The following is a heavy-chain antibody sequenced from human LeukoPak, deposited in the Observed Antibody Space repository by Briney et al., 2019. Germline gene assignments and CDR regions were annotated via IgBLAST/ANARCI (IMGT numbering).Heavy chain of an antibody. CDR2: IYYSGST. Sequence: PSETLSLTCTVSGGSISSGGYYWSWIRQHPGKGLEWIGYIYYSGSTYYNPSPKSRVTISVDTSKNQFSLKLSSVTAADTAVYYCARTYYYGSGYGMDVWGQGTTVTVSS. V-gene: IGHV4-31*03. J-gene: IGHJ6*02. D-gene: IGHD3-10*01. CDR1: GGSISSGGYY. CDR3: ARTYYYGSGYGMDV.